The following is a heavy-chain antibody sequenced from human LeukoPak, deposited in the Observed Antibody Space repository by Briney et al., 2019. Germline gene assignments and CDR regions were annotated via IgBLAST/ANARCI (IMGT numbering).Heavy chain of an antibody. CDR1: GGSISSSNW. CDR3: ARGSGSYERYFDL. D-gene: IGHD1-26*01. CDR2: IYHSGST. J-gene: IGHJ2*01. Sequence: PSETLSLTCAVSGGSISSSNWWSWVRQPPGKGLEWIGEIYHSGSTNYNPSLKSRVTISVDKSKNQFSLKLSSVTAADTAVYYCARGSGSYERYFDLWGRGTLVTVSS. V-gene: IGHV4-4*02.